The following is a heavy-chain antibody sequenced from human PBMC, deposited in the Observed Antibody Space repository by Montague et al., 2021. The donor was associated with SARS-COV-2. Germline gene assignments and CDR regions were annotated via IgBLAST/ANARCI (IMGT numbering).Heavy chain of an antibody. J-gene: IGHJ4*02. CDR2: IYYSRST. CDR3: ASPGGYCTGGSCYYVY. Sequence: SETLSLTCSILVSWNSGADRSCTRLHPSHILESYAYIYYSRSTNYNPSLKSRVTISIDTSKNQFSLELSSVTAADMAVYYCASPGGYCTGGSCYYVYWGQGTLVTVSS. V-gene: IGHV4-59*01. CDR1: VSWNSGAD. D-gene: IGHD2-15*01.